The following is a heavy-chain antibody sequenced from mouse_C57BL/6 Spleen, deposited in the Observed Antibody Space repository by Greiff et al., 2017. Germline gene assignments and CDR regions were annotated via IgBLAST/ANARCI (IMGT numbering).Heavy chain of an antibody. Sequence: VQLQQPGAELVMPGASVKLSCKASGYTFTSYWMHWVKQRPGQGLEWIGEIDPSDSYTNYNQKFKGKSTLTVDKSSSTAYMQLSSLTSEDCAVYYCARYRYFDVWGTGTTVTVSS. CDR2: IDPSDSYT. CDR3: ARYRYFDV. CDR1: GYTFTSYW. J-gene: IGHJ1*03. V-gene: IGHV1-69*01.